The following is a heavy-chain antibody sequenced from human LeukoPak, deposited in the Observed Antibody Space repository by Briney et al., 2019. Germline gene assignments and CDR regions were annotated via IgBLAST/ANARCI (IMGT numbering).Heavy chain of an antibody. D-gene: IGHD1-14*01. CDR2: ISSSSSTT. CDR3: AKRNHFDY. Sequence: PGGSLRLSCAASGFTFSSYSMNWVRQAPGKGLEWVSYISSSSSTTYYADSVKGRFTISRDNSKNTLYLQMNSLRAEDTAVYYCAKRNHFDYWGQGTLVTVSS. J-gene: IGHJ4*02. CDR1: GFTFSSYS. V-gene: IGHV3-48*01.